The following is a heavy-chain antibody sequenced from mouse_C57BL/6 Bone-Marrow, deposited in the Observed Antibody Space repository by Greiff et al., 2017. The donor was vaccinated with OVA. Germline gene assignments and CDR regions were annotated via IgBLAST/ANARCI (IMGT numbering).Heavy chain of an antibody. D-gene: IGHD4-1*01. Sequence: QVQLQQPGTELVKPGASVKLSCKASGYTFTSYWMHWVKQRPGQGLEWIGNINPSNGGTNYNEKFKSKATLTVDKSSSTAYMQLSSLTSEESAVYYCARETDLSPYYWYFDVWGTGTTVTVSS. V-gene: IGHV1-53*01. CDR3: ARETDLSPYYWYFDV. CDR2: INPSNGGT. CDR1: GYTFTSYW. J-gene: IGHJ1*03.